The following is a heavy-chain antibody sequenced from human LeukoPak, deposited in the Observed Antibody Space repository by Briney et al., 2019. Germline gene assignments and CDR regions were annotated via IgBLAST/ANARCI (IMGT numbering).Heavy chain of an antibody. CDR2: IKNDGSQT. CDR3: ARLYSRVGPFDY. CDR1: GFIFNKYW. V-gene: IGHV3-7*01. J-gene: IGHJ4*02. D-gene: IGHD5-18*01. Sequence: GGSLRLSCAASGFIFNKYWMTWFRQPPGKGLEWLANIKNDGSQTYYVDSVKGRFTISRDNAKNSLYLQMNSLRAEDTAVYYCARLYSRVGPFDYWGQGTLVTVSS.